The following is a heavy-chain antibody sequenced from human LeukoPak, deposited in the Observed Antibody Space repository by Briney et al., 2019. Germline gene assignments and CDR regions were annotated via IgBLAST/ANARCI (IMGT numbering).Heavy chain of an antibody. CDR2: ISAYNGNT. D-gene: IGHD5-12*01. CDR1: GYTFTIYG. CDR3: ARAEGVATALYFDH. V-gene: IGHV1-18*01. J-gene: IGHJ4*02. Sequence: ASVNVSCKASGYTFTIYGISWVRQAPGQGLEWMVWISAYNGNTNYAQKLQGRVTMTTDTSTSTAYMELRSLRSDDTAVYYCARAEGVATALYFDHWGQGTLVTVSS.